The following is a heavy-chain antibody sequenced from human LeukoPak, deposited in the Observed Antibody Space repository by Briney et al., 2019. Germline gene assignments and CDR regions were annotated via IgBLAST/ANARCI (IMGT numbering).Heavy chain of an antibody. D-gene: IGHD2-15*01. J-gene: IGHJ6*02. CDR2: IIPIFGTA. V-gene: IGHV1-69*13. CDR1: GYTFTSYG. CDR3: ASIELGYCSGGSCYSGSDYYYGMDV. Sequence: SVKVSCKASGYTFTSYGISWVRQAPGQGLEWMGGIIPIFGTANYAQKFQGRVTITADESTSTAYMELSSLRSEDTAVYYCASIELGYCSGGSCYSGSDYYYGMDVWGQGTTVTVSS.